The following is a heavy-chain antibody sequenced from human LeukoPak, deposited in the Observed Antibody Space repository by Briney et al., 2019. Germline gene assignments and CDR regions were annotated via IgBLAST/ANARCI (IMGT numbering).Heavy chain of an antibody. Sequence: SQTLSLTCTVSGGSINNGNHFWTWIRQPAGKGLEWIGRIFTGGSTNYNPSLESRLTMSIDTSKNQLSLKLSSVTAADTAVYYCARASRLRHIVVVIAIPAFDIWGQGTMVTVSS. CDR3: ARASRLRHIVVVIAIPAFDI. CDR1: GGSINNGNHF. CDR2: IFTGGST. V-gene: IGHV4-61*02. D-gene: IGHD2-21*01. J-gene: IGHJ3*02.